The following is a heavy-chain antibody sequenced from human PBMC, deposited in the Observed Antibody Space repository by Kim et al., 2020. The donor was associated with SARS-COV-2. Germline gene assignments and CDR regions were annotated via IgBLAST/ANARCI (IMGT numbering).Heavy chain of an antibody. CDR2: INGGNENT. CDR3: ATVGVPTAFDS. V-gene: IGHV1-3*01. Sequence: ASVKVSCKASGDTFTRYDFHWVRQAPGQRPEYMGRINGGNENTKYSQKVQDRVTFTRDTSATTAYMELSSLRSEDTAVYYCATVGVPTAFDSWGQGTLVTVSS. CDR1: GDTFTRYD. D-gene: IGHD5-12*01. J-gene: IGHJ4*02.